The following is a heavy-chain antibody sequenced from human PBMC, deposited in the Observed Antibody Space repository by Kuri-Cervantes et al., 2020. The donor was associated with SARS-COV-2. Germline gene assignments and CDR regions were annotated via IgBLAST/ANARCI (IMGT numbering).Heavy chain of an antibody. J-gene: IGHJ6*02. V-gene: IGHV3-30*03. D-gene: IGHD6-6*01. CDR1: GFTFSSYG. Sequence: GGCLRLSCAAAGFTFSSYGMHWVRQAPGKGLEWVAVIPYDGSNKYYADSVKGRFTISRDNSKNTLYLQMNSLRAEDTAVYYCARGIAARRGYYYYGMDVWGQGTTVTVSS. CDR2: IPYDGSNK. CDR3: ARGIAARRGYYYYGMDV.